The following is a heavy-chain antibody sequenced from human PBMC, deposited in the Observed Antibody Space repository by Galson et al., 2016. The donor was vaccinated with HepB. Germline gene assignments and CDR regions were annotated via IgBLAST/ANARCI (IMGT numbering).Heavy chain of an antibody. CDR2: ISSSSNSM. D-gene: IGHD6-19*01. CDR3: VKGAGTIDY. V-gene: IGHV3-48*02. J-gene: IGHJ4*02. CDR1: GLTSKNHW. Sequence: SLRLSCAASGLTSKNHWMSWVRQAPGKGLEWISYISSSSNSMYYADFVKGRFTISRDNAKNSLYLQMNSLRDEDTAVYYCVKGAGTIDYWGQGTLVTVSS.